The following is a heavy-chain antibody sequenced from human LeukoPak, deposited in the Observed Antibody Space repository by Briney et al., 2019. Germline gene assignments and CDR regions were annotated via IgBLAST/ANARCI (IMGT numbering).Heavy chain of an antibody. Sequence: SETLSLTCAVYGGSFSGYYWSWIRQPPGKGLEWIGSIYYSGSTYYNPSLKSRVTISVDTSKNQFSLKLSSVTAADTAVYYCASQPSKLRYFDWLSYWGQGTLVTVSS. CDR2: IYYSGST. D-gene: IGHD3-9*01. CDR3: ASQPSKLRYFDWLSY. CDR1: GGSFSGYY. V-gene: IGHV4-34*01. J-gene: IGHJ4*02.